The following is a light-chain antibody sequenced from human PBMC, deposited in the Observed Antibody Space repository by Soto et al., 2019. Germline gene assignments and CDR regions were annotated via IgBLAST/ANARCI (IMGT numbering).Light chain of an antibody. CDR3: QQLNSFPPT. V-gene: IGKV1-9*01. CDR2: TAS. Sequence: DIQLTQSPSFLSASVGDRVTITCRASQGISSHLTWYQQKPGKAPKLLIYTASTLQSWVPSRFSGSGSGTEFTLTISSLQPEDFATYYCQQLNSFPPTFGQGTKVEVK. J-gene: IGKJ1*01. CDR1: QGISSH.